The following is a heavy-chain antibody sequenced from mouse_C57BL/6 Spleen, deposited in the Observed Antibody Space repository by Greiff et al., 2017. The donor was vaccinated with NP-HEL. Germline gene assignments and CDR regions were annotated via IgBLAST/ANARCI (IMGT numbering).Heavy chain of an antibody. CDR1: GFTFTDYY. Sequence: EVQLVESGGGLVQPGGSLSLSCAASGFTFTDYYMSWVRQPPGKALEWLGFIRNKANGYTTEYSASVKGRFTISRDNSQSILYLQMNALRAEDSATYYCARLYDYEGYFDYWGQGTTLTVSS. J-gene: IGHJ2*01. D-gene: IGHD2-4*01. CDR2: IRNKANGYTT. V-gene: IGHV7-3*01. CDR3: ARLYDYEGYFDY.